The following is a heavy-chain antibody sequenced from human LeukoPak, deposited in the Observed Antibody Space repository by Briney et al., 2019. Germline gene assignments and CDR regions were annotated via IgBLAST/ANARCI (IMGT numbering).Heavy chain of an antibody. J-gene: IGHJ4*02. CDR2: MKYDGSEK. D-gene: IGHD6-13*01. Sequence: GRSLRLSCAASAFTLSSYWMGWVRQAEGKGLEWVGYMKYDGSEKSYVDSLKGRFTISRDNAKNSLYLQMNSLRAEDTAVYYCARDIEAAGLFLDYWGQGTLVTVSS. V-gene: IGHV3-7*01. CDR3: ARDIEAAGLFLDY. CDR1: AFTLSSYW.